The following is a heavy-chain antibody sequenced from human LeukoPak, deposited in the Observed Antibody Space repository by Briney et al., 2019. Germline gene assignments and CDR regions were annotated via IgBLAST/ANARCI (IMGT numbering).Heavy chain of an antibody. CDR2: ISNSAGNA. CDR3: AKDLHVRSSSTVTTGGVDS. V-gene: IGHV3-23*01. D-gene: IGHD4-17*01. Sequence: GGSLRLSCAASGFTFSSYAMSWVRKTPGKGLEWVSVISNSAGNAYYADSVKGRFTISRDNSKNTLYLQMNSLRAEDTAVYYCAKDLHVRSSSTVTTGGVDSWGQGTLVTVSS. J-gene: IGHJ4*02. CDR1: GFTFSSYA.